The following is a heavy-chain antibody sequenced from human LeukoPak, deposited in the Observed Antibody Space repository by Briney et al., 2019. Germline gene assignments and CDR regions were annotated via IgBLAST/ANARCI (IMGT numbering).Heavy chain of an antibody. CDR1: GFTFSSYA. CDR3: ATQDMRGDDAFDI. D-gene: IGHD3-10*01. Sequence: GGSLRLSCAASGFTFSSYAMSWVRQAPGKGLEWVSAISGSGGSTYYADSVKGRFTISRDNSKNTLYLQMNSLRAEDTAVYYCATQDMRGDDAFDIWGQGTMVTVSS. CDR2: ISGSGGST. J-gene: IGHJ3*02. V-gene: IGHV3-23*01.